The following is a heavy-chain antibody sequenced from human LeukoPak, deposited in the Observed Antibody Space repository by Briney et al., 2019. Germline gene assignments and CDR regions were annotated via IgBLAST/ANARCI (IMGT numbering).Heavy chain of an antibody. CDR3: AKGSYDILTGDTDY. V-gene: IGHV3-9*01. D-gene: IGHD3-9*01. CDR1: RFTFDDYA. J-gene: IGHJ4*02. CDR2: ISWNSGSI. Sequence: SLRLSCAASRFTFDDYAMHWVRQAPGKGLEWVSGISWNSGSIGYADSVKGRFTISRDNAKNSLYLQMNSLRAEDTALYYCAKGSYDILTGDTDYWGQGTLVTVSS.